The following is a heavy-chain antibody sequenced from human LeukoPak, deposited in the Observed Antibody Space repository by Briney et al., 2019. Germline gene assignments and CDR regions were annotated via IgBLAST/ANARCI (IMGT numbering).Heavy chain of an antibody. J-gene: IGHJ5*02. Sequence: SETLSLTCAVYGGSFSVYYWIWIRQPPGKRLEWIGEINQSGRTNYNPSLKSRVTISIDTSKNEFSLKLSSVTAADTAVYFCARDGGSNNYWFDPWGQGTLVTVSS. CDR2: INQSGRT. V-gene: IGHV4-34*01. CDR3: ARDGGSNNYWFDP. D-gene: IGHD4-23*01. CDR1: GGSFSVYY.